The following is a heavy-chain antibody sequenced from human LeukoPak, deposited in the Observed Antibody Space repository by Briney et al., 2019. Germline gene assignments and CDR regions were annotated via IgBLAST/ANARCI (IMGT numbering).Heavy chain of an antibody. CDR1: GYTFTSYD. V-gene: IGHV1-8*01. CDR2: IDPYSGNT. Sequence: SVKVSCKTSGYTFTSYDVNWVRQAAGQGLEWMAWIDPYSGNTGYAQNFQGRVTITRDTSLTTAYMELSGLTSEDTAVYYCARAKDNWLDPWGQGTLVTVSS. CDR3: ARAKDNWLDP. J-gene: IGHJ5*02.